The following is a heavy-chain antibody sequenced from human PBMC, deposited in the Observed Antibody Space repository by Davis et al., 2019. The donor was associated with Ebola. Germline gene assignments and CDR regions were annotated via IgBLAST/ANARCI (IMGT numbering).Heavy chain of an antibody. Sequence: SETLSPTCTVPGYSSSNAYYWGWIRLPPGKGLEWIASLSHSGHTYYNPALKSRVTFSVDTSKTQFLLNLRSVTAAETAVCYCAGGAVPGIGYYYYYDMDVWSQGTTATVSS. CDR2: LSHSGHT. J-gene: IGHJ6*02. CDR1: GYSSSNAYY. D-gene: IGHD6-19*01. V-gene: IGHV4-38-2*02. CDR3: AGGAVPGIGYYYYYDMDV.